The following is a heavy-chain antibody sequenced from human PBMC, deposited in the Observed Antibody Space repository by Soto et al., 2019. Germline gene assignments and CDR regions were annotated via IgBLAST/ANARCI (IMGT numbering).Heavy chain of an antibody. CDR3: ARRLPDSIAAAGKGWFDP. CDR2: IYYSGST. CDR1: GGSISSSSYY. V-gene: IGHV4-39*01. D-gene: IGHD6-13*01. Sequence: PSETLSLTCTVSGGSISSSSYYWGWIRQPPGKGLEWIGSIYYSGSTYYNPSLKSRVTISVDTSKNQFSLKLSSVTAADTAGYYCARRLPDSIAAAGKGWFDPWGQGTLVTVSS. J-gene: IGHJ5*02.